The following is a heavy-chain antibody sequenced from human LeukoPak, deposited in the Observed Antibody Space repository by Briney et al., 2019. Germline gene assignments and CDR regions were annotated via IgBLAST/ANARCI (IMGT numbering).Heavy chain of an antibody. CDR3: ARRGYSTPADY. D-gene: IGHD6-13*01. CDR2: INHSGST. CDR1: GGSITDYY. V-gene: IGHV4-34*01. J-gene: IGHJ4*02. Sequence: PSETLSLTCTVSGGSITDYYWSWIRQPPGKGLEWIGEINHSGSTNYNPSLKSRVTISVDTSKNQFSLKLNSVTAADTAVYYCARRGYSTPADYWGQGTLVTVSS.